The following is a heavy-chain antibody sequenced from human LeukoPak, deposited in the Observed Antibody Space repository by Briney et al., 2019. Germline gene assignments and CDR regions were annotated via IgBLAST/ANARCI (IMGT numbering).Heavy chain of an antibody. V-gene: IGHV3-48*01. CDR1: GFTFNTYN. CDR2: ISSSSISI. J-gene: IGHJ3*02. CDR3: ARGLYYYDSHDTFNI. Sequence: PGGSLRLSCAASGFTFNTYNMNWVRQAPGKGLEWVSSISSSSISIFYADSVKGRFTISRDNAKNSLYLQMNSLRGDDTAMYYCARGLYYYDSHDTFNIRGQGTMVTVS. D-gene: IGHD3-22*01.